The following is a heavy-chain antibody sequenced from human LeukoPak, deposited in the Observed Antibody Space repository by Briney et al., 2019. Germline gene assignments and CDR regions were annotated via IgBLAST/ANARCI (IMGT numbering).Heavy chain of an antibody. Sequence: ASVKVSCKVSGYTPSDLNMHWVRQAPGKGLEWMGGYDPEDGETIFAQRFQGRVTMTEDTSADIAYMELSSLRSDDTAVFYCATEPNWGSGTGAWGQGTLVTVSS. CDR1: GYTPSDLN. J-gene: IGHJ4*02. V-gene: IGHV1-24*01. CDR2: YDPEDGET. D-gene: IGHD3-16*01. CDR3: ATEPNWGSGTGA.